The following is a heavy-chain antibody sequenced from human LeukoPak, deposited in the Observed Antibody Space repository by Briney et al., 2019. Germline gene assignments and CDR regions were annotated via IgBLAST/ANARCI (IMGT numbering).Heavy chain of an antibody. CDR2: ISGSGGST. J-gene: IGHJ4*02. CDR1: GFTFSSYA. CDR3: AKVLVTYTNFDY. D-gene: IGHD2-21*02. V-gene: IGHV3-23*01. Sequence: GGSLRPSCAAPGFTFSSYAMSWVRQAPGKGLEWVSGISGSGGSTYYADSVKGRFTISRDNSKNTLYLQMNSLRAEDTAVYYCAKVLVTYTNFDYWGQGTLVTVSS.